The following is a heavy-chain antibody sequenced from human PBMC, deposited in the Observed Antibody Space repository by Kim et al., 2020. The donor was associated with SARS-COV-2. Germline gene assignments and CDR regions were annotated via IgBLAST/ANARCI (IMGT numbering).Heavy chain of an antibody. CDR3: ARARITMIVVVKYFDY. V-gene: IGHV4-31*02. D-gene: IGHD3-22*01. Sequence: PSLQRRVTRSVDTSKNQFSLKLSSVTAADTAVYHCARARITMIVVVKYFDYWGQGTLVTVSS. J-gene: IGHJ4*02.